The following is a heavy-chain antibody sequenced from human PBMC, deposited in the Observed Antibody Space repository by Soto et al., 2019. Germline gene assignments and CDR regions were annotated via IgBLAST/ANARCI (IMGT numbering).Heavy chain of an antibody. Sequence: SVKVSCKASGYTFTSYDINWVRQAPGQGLEWMGRIIPILGIANYAQKFQGRVTITADKSTSTAYMELSSLRSEDTAVYYCARGLYSSGWRDYYYYGMDVWGQGTTVTVSS. D-gene: IGHD6-19*01. J-gene: IGHJ6*02. CDR3: ARGLYSSGWRDYYYYGMDV. CDR1: GYTFTSYD. CDR2: IIPILGIA. V-gene: IGHV1-69*04.